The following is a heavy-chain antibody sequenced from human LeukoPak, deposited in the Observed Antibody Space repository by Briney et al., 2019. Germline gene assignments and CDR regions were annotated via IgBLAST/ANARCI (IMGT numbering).Heavy chain of an antibody. CDR2: IQYSGST. CDR3: ARYYDRSGYWSTPHFDY. V-gene: IGHV4-61*01. D-gene: IGHD3-22*01. Sequence: PSETLSLTCTVSGDSVSGISFYWSWIRQPPGKGLQYIGYIQYSGSTNYNPSLKIRVTISVDTSKNQFSLKLSSVTAADTAVYYCARYYDRSGYWSTPHFDYWGQGTLVTVSS. J-gene: IGHJ4*02. CDR1: GDSVSGISFY.